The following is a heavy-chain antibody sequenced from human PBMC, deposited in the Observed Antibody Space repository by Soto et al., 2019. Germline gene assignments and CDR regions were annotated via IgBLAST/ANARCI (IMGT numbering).Heavy chain of an antibody. J-gene: IGHJ5*02. CDR1: GGSVSSGSYY. CDR2: IYYSGST. D-gene: IGHD2-21*01. Sequence: SETLSLTCTVSGGSVSSGSYYWSWIRQPPGKGLEWIGYIYYSGSTNYNPSLESRITMSLDKSRNQFSLSLSYVTAADTAVYFCARYSPPKKSFDSNPGWLDPWGQGTLVTVSS. CDR3: ARYSPPKKSFDSNPGWLDP. V-gene: IGHV4-61*01.